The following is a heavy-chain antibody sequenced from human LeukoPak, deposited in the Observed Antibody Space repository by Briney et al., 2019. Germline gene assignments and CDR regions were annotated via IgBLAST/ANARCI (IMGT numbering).Heavy chain of an antibody. CDR2: INPNSGGT. V-gene: IGHV1-2*02. CDR1: GYTFTGYY. Sequence: GASVKASCKASGYTFTGYYMHWVRPAPGQGLEWMGWINPNSGGTNYAQKFQGRVTMTRDTSISTAYMGLSRLRSDDTAVYYCAREDQQLGNWGQGTLVTVSS. CDR3: AREDQQLGN. J-gene: IGHJ4*02. D-gene: IGHD6-13*01.